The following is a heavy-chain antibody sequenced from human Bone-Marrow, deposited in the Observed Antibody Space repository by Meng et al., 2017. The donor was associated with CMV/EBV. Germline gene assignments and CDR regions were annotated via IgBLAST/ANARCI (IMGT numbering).Heavy chain of an antibody. CDR1: GAPFSGY. V-gene: IGHV4-34*01. CDR2: ITHSGST. CDR3: APGFRSWSGSYSS. J-gene: IGHJ4*02. D-gene: IGHD1-26*01. Sequence: QGPLQQWGAGLLKPSEDLSLTCGVYGAPFSGYWSWVRQPPGKGLEWIGEITHSGSTNYNVSLKSRVTISIDTSKNQFSLKLSSVTATDTAVYYCAPGFRSWSGSYSSWGQGTLVTASS.